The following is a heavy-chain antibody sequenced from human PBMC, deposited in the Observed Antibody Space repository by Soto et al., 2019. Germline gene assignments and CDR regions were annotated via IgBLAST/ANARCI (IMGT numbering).Heavy chain of an antibody. D-gene: IGHD3-3*01. CDR2: ISGSGGST. CDR3: AKDEGFGVVITWFVP. CDR1: GFTFSSYA. Sequence: GSLRLSCAASGFTFSSYAMSWVRQAPGKGLEWVSAISGSGGSTYYADSVKGRFTISRDNSKNTLYLQMNSLRAEDTAVYYCAKDEGFGVVITWFVPWGPGTLVTVSS. V-gene: IGHV3-23*01. J-gene: IGHJ5*02.